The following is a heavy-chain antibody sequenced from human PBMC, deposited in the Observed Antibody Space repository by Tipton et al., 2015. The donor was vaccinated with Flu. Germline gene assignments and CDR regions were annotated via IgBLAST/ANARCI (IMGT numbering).Heavy chain of an antibody. CDR1: GGSISSGGYY. CDR3: AREPGVVHTWFAP. Sequence: TLSLTCTVSGGSISSGGYYWSWIRQHPGKGLGWIGYIYYSGSTYYNPSLKSRVTISVDTSKNQFSLKLSSVTAADTAVYYCAREPGVVHTWFAPWGQGTLVTVSS. V-gene: IGHV4-31*03. CDR2: IYYSGST. J-gene: IGHJ5*02. D-gene: IGHD3-3*01.